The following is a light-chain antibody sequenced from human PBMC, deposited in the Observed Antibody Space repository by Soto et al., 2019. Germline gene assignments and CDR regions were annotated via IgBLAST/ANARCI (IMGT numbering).Light chain of an antibody. CDR3: QQYETFSGT. J-gene: IGKJ1*01. Sequence: EIVMTQSPATLSVPPGERATLSFRASQSVSSNLAWYQQKPGQAPRLLIYGASTRATGIPARFSGSGSGTEFTLTISSLQPDDFATYYCQQYETFSGTFGPGTKVDIK. CDR2: GAS. V-gene: IGKV3-15*01. CDR1: QSVSSN.